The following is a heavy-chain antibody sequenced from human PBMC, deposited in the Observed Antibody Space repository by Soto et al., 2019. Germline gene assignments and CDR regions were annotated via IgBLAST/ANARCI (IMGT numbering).Heavy chain of an antibody. Sequence: QLQLQESGPRLVKPSETLSLTCNVSGASLDRSNYYWDWIRQSPGKGLEWIGTTYYNGNAYYNPSIRSRVTMSVDTSKNQFSLKLMSVTAADTAVYYCARHFVAVVIKGWGYWGQGTLVTVSS. CDR1: GASLDRSNYY. V-gene: IGHV4-39*01. CDR3: ARHFVAVVIKGWGY. CDR2: TYYNGNA. J-gene: IGHJ4*02. D-gene: IGHD3-22*01.